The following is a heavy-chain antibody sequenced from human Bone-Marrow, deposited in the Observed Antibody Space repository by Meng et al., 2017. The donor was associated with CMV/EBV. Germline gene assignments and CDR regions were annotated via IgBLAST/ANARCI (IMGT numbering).Heavy chain of an antibody. D-gene: IGHD6-13*01. CDR2: IKQDGSEK. CDR3: ARGRSSWYYFDY. J-gene: IGHJ4*02. Sequence: SCKASGFTFSSYWMSWVRQAPGKGLEWVANIKQDGSEKYYVDSVKGRFTISRDNAKNSLYLQMNSLRAEDTAVYYCARGRSSWYYFDYWGQGTLVTVSS. V-gene: IGHV3-7*01. CDR1: GFTFSSYW.